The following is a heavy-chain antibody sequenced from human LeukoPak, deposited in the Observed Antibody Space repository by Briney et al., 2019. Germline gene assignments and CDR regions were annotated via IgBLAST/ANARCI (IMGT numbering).Heavy chain of an antibody. J-gene: IGHJ6*04. CDR3: PRALYYDILTGYYGDYGMDV. CDR2: ISAYNGNT. Sequence: ASVKVSFKASGYTFTSYGISWVRQAPGQGLEWMGWISAYNGNTNYAQKLQGRVTMTTDTSTSTAYMELRSLRSDDTAVYYCPRALYYDILTGYYGDYGMDVWGKGTTVTVSS. CDR1: GYTFTSYG. V-gene: IGHV1-18*04. D-gene: IGHD3-9*01.